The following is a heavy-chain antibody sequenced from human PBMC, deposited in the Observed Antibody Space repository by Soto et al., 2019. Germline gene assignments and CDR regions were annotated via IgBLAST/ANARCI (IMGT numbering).Heavy chain of an antibody. CDR1: GFTFDDYT. D-gene: IGHD3-10*01. CDR2: ISWDGGST. J-gene: IGHJ6*02. Sequence: EVQLVESGGVVVQPGGSLRLSCAASGFTFDDYTMHWVRQAPGKGLEWVSLISWDGGSTYYADSVKGRFTISRDNSKNSLYLQMNSLRTEDTALYYCAKALCFGELSPRYYGMDVWGQGTTVTVSS. V-gene: IGHV3-43*01. CDR3: AKALCFGELSPRYYGMDV.